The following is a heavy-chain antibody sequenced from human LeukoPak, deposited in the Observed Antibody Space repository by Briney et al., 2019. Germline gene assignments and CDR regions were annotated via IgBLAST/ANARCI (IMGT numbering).Heavy chain of an antibody. V-gene: IGHV4-34*01. D-gene: IGHD1-26*01. Sequence: PSETLSLTLAGYRGSFRGYYWSRLRQPPWKGLERLGEINHSGSTNYNPSLKSRVTISVDTSKNQFSLRLSSVTAADTAVYYCARDLGGSYSSENCFDPWGQGTLVTISS. CDR2: INHSGST. CDR1: RGSFRGYY. J-gene: IGHJ5*02. CDR3: ARDLGGSYSSENCFDP.